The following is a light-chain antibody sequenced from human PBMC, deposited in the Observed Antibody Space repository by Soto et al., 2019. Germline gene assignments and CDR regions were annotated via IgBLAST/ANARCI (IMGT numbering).Light chain of an antibody. CDR2: WAS. Sequence: DIVMTQSPDSLAVSLGERATINCKSSQSVLYSSNNKNYLAWYQQKPGQPPKLLIYWASTRESGVPDRFSGSGAGADFTLTISSLQAEDVAVYYCKQYYITPSITFGQGTRLEIK. CDR3: KQYYITPSIT. J-gene: IGKJ5*01. CDR1: QSVLYSSNNKNY. V-gene: IGKV4-1*01.